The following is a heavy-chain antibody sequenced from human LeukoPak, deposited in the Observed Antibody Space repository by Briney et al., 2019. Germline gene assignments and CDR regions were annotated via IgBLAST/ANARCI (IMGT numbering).Heavy chain of an antibody. CDR3: IWTDYCYGMDV. CDR1: GFTFSSYS. J-gene: IGHJ6*02. D-gene: IGHD3/OR15-3a*01. Sequence: GGSLRLSCAASGFTFSSYSMSWVRQAPGKGLEWVSSISSSSSYIYYADSVKGRFTISRDNAKNSLYLQMNSLRAEDTAVYYCIWTDYCYGMDVWGQGTTVTVSS. CDR2: ISSSSSYI. V-gene: IGHV3-21*01.